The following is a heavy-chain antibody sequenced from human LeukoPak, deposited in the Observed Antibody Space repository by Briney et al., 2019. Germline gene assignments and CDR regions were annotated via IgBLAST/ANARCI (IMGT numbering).Heavy chain of an antibody. V-gene: IGHV3-74*01. CDR2: ISSDGSST. Sequence: GGSLRLSCAASGSTFSTYWMHWVRQAPGKGLVWVSRISSDGSSTIYADSVKGRFTTSRDNAKNTLYLQMNSLRAEDTAVYYCAVAVVGLAYWGQGTLVTVSS. CDR1: GSTFSTYW. D-gene: IGHD6-19*01. J-gene: IGHJ4*02. CDR3: AVAVVGLAY.